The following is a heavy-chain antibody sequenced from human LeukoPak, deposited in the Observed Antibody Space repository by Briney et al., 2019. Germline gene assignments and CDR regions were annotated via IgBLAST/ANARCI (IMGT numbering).Heavy chain of an antibody. V-gene: IGHV1-2*02. J-gene: IGHJ4*02. CDR2: INPNSGGT. D-gene: IGHD6-19*01. CDR3: AREPIAVAGPADY. Sequence: GASVKVSCTASGGTFSSYAISWVRQAPGQGLEWMGWINPNSGGTNYAQKFQGRVTMTRDTSISTAYMELSRLRSDDTAVYYCAREPIAVAGPADYWGQGTLVTVSS. CDR1: GGTFSSYA.